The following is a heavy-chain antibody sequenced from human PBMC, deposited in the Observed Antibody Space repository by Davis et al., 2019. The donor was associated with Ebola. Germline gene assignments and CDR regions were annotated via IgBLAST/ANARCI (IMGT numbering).Heavy chain of an antibody. CDR1: GYSFTSYW. J-gene: IGHJ6*02. V-gene: IGHV5-51*01. CDR3: ARRGFYGDYYYGMDV. Sequence: GESLKISCKGSGYSFTSYWIGWVRQLPGKGLEWMGIIYPGDSDTRYSPSFQGQVTISADKSISTAYLQWSSLKASDTAMYYCARRGFYGDYYYGMDVWGQGTTVTVSS. D-gene: IGHD4-17*01. CDR2: IYPGDSDT.